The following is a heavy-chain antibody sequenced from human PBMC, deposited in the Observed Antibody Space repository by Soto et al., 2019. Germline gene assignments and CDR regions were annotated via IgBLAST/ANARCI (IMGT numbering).Heavy chain of an antibody. J-gene: IGHJ4*02. CDR2: IYYSGST. CDR3: ARDHTYYYDSSGYYPSPYFDY. CDR1: GGSISSYY. Sequence: PSETLSLTCTVSGGSISSYYWSWIRQPPGKGLEWLGYIYYSGSTNYNPSLKSRVSISVDTSKNQFSLKLSSVTAADTAVYYCARDHTYYYDSSGYYPSPYFDYWGQGTLVTVSS. D-gene: IGHD3-22*01. V-gene: IGHV4-59*01.